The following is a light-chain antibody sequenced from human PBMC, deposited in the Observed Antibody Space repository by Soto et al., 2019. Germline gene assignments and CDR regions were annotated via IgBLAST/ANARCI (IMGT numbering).Light chain of an antibody. V-gene: IGKV3-15*01. CDR1: ESLFGF. J-gene: IGKJ2*01. CDR2: GGS. Sequence: EIVLTQSPATLSVSPGDRVTLSCRASESLFGFLAWYQQKPGQSPRLLIYGGSTRATGIPARLSGSGSATDFPLTISSLQSGDFAVYFCQSYNDWPFASGLGTKLEI. CDR3: QSYNDWPFA.